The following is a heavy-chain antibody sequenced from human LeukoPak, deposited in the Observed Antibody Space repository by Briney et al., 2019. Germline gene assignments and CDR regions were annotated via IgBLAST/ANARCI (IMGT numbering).Heavy chain of an antibody. CDR2: INPNCGGT. D-gene: IGHD2-8*01. CDR1: GYTLAVYY. CDR3: ARNGLIRAACTNWFDP. V-gene: IGHV1-2*06. J-gene: IGHJ5*02. Sequence: ASVKVFYRASGYTLAVYYMHWVRQAPRQGCEWMGRINPNCGGTIYTQKFQGRLTMTRDTYISTAHMALSRLRSGDAPVYQCARNGLIRAACTNWFDPWGQGTLVTVSS.